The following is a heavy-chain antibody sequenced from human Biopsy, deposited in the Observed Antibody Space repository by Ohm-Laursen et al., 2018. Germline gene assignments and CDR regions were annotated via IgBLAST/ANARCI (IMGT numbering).Heavy chain of an antibody. CDR2: INPKRGDT. Sequence: ASVKVSCKPSGYTFTAFSVHWLRQAPGQGLEWMGWINPKRGDTDYPQNFQGRVSMTRDTSISTAYKDLSRLRSDDTAVYYCARGRRHCSGTCSRWYFDLWGRGTLVTVSS. CDR3: ARGRRHCSGTCSRWYFDL. D-gene: IGHD2-2*01. V-gene: IGHV1-2*02. CDR1: GYTFTAFS. J-gene: IGHJ2*01.